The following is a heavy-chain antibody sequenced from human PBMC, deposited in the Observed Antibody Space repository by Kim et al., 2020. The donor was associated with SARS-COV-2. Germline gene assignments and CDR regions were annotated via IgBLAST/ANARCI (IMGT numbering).Heavy chain of an antibody. Sequence: YNPSLKSRLTISTDTSMNQLSLMLTSVTAADTAVYYCVRHRDSTLSDFAYWGQGTLVTVSS. J-gene: IGHJ4*02. V-gene: IGHV4-39*01. D-gene: IGHD3-3*02. CDR3: VRHRDSTLSDFAY.